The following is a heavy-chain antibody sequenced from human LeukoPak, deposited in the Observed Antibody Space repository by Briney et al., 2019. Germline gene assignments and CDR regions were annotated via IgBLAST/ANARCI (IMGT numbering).Heavy chain of an antibody. CDR3: AKDRQGSGPRPPETNWFDP. J-gene: IGHJ5*02. Sequence: GASVKVSCKASGYTFASYGFTWVRQAPGRGLEWMGWISTYNGNTIHAWNLQGRVTMTTDTSTSTAYMELRSLRFDDTAVYYCAKDRQGSGPRPPETNWFDPWGQGTLVTVSS. CDR1: GYTFASYG. CDR2: ISTYNGNT. V-gene: IGHV1-18*01. D-gene: IGHD1-14*01.